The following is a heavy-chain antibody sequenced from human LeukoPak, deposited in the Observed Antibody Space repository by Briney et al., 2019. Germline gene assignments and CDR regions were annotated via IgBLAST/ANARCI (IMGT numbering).Heavy chain of an antibody. D-gene: IGHD3-10*01. J-gene: IGHJ4*02. Sequence: ASVKVSCKASGYTFTSYYMHWVRQAPGQGLEWMGIINPSGGSTNYAQKFQGRVTITADESTSTAYMELSSLRSEDTAVYFCARAIIDGGEFEERYDQGPFDYWGQGTLVTVSS. V-gene: IGHV1-46*01. CDR2: INPSGGST. CDR1: GYTFTSYY. CDR3: ARAIIDGGEFEERYDQGPFDY.